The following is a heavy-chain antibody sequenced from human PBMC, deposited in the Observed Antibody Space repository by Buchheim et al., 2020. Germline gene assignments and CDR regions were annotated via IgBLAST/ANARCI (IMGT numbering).Heavy chain of an antibody. J-gene: IGHJ4*02. CDR3: ARGASSGWGANRNFDY. Sequence: QVQLQESGPGLVKPSETLSLTCTVSGGSISSYYWSWIRQPPGKGLEWIGYIYYSGSTNYNPSLKSRVTISVDTSKNQFSLKLSSVTAADTAVYYCARGASSGWGANRNFDYWGQGTL. V-gene: IGHV4-59*01. D-gene: IGHD6-19*01. CDR1: GGSISSYY. CDR2: IYYSGST.